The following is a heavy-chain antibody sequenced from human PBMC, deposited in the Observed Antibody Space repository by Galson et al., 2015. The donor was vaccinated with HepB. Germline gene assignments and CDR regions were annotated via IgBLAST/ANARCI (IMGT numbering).Heavy chain of an antibody. V-gene: IGHV3-74*01. J-gene: IGHJ4*02. CDR3: ARALAAAMVDH. CDR2: INGGGSGT. D-gene: IGHD2-15*01. CDR1: EFTFSAYW. Sequence: SLRLSCAASEFTFSAYWMHWVRQAPGKGLEWVSRINGGGSGTTYADSVKGRFTISRDNAKNMVYLQMNGLRAEDTAVYYCARALAAAMVDHWGQGTLVTVSS.